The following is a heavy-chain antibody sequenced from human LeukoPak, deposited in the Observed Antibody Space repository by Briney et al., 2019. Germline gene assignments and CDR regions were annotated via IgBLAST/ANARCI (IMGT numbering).Heavy chain of an antibody. CDR2: ISYDRSNK. Sequence: GRSLRLSCAASGFTFSSYDMHWVRQAPGKGLEWVAVISYDRSNKYYADSVKGRFTISRDNSKNTLYLQMNSLGAEDTAVYYCAKRGLAFDYWGQGTLVTVSS. D-gene: IGHD3-3*02. J-gene: IGHJ4*02. CDR1: GFTFSSYD. CDR3: AKRGLAFDY. V-gene: IGHV3-30*18.